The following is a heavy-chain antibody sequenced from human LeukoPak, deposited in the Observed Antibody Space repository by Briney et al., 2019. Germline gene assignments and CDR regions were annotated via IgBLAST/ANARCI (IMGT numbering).Heavy chain of an antibody. CDR2: INHSGST. CDR1: GGSFSGYY. Sequence: NPSETLSLTCAVYGGSFSGYYWSWIRQPPGKGLEWIGEINHSGSTNYNPSLKSRVTISADTSKNQFSLKLSSVTAADTAVYYCARSTGIAARLFDYWGQGTLVTVSS. D-gene: IGHD6-6*01. CDR3: ARSTGIAARLFDY. V-gene: IGHV4-34*01. J-gene: IGHJ4*02.